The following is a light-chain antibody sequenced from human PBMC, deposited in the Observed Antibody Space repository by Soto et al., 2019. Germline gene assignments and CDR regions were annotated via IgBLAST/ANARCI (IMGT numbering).Light chain of an antibody. J-gene: IGLJ2*01. V-gene: IGLV3-1*01. CDR2: QDS. CDR1: KLGDKY. CDR3: QAWASAIVV. Sequence: SYELTQPPSVSVSPGQTASITCSGAKLGDKYTCWYQQKPGQSPVLVIYQDSERPSGIPERFSGSNSGNTATLTISGTQAMDEADYYCQAWASAIVVFGGGTKVTVL.